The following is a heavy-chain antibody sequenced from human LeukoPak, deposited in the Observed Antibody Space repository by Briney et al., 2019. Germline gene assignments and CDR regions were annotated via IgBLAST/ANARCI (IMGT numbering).Heavy chain of an antibody. V-gene: IGHV3-11*01. J-gene: IGHJ4*02. CDR2: ISSSIVTK. Sequence: PGGSLRLSCAASGFTFSAYYMTWIRQAPGKGLEWVSYISSSIVTKYYADSVKGRFTISRDNAKNSLYLKMNSLRAEDPAVYYCARGPRSGGSLDYWGQGTLVTVSS. D-gene: IGHD6-19*01. CDR1: GFTFSAYY. CDR3: ARGPRSGGSLDY.